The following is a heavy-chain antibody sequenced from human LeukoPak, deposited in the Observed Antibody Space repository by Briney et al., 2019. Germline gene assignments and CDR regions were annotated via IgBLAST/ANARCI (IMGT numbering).Heavy chain of an antibody. CDR2: ISGDGT. CDR3: AKLTRDTAMSDAFDI. CDR1: GFTFSVYG. V-gene: IGHV3-23*01. Sequence: GGTLRLSCAASGFTFSVYGMSWVRQAPGKGLEWVSAISGDGTYYADSVKGRFTISRDNSKNTLCLQMNSLRAEDTAVYYCAKLTRDTAMSDAFDIWGQGTMVTVSS. J-gene: IGHJ3*02. D-gene: IGHD5-18*01.